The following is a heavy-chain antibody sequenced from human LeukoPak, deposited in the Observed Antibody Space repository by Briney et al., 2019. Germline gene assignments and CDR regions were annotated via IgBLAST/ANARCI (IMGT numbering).Heavy chain of an antibody. CDR2: INPNSGGT. V-gene: IGHV1-2*06. D-gene: IGHD6-19*01. CDR1: GYTFTGYC. CDR3: ARVGYSSGWSDY. Sequence: ASVKVSCKASGYTFTGYCMHWVRQASGQGLEWMGRINPNSGGTNYAQKFQGRVTMTRDTSISTAYMELSRLRSDDTAVYYCARVGYSSGWSDYWGRGTLVTVSS. J-gene: IGHJ4*02.